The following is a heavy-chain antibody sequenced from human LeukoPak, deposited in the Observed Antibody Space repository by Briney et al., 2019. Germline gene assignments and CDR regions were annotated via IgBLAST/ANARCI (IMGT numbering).Heavy chain of an antibody. J-gene: IGHJ4*02. V-gene: IGHV3-33*01. Sequence: GGSLRLSCAASGFTFSSYGMHWVRQAPGKGLEWVAVIWYDGSDKYYGDSVKGRFTISRDNSKNTLYLQMNSLRAEDTAVYHCARMISGWYYFDYWGQGTLVTVSS. CDR3: ARMISGWYYFDY. D-gene: IGHD6-19*01. CDR2: IWYDGSDK. CDR1: GFTFSSYG.